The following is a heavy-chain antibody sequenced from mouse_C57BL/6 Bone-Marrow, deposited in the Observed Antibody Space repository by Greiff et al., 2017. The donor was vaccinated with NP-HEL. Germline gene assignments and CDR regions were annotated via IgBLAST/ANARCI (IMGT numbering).Heavy chain of an antibody. CDR2: ILPGSGST. V-gene: IGHV1-9*01. D-gene: IGHD2-4*01. Sequence: VKLMESGAELMKPGASVKLSCKATGYTFTGYWIEWVKQRPGHGLEWIGEILPGSGSTNYNEKFKGKATFTADTSSNTAYMQLSSLTTEDSAIYYCARSTYYDYDGGYFDYWGQGTTLTVSS. J-gene: IGHJ2*01. CDR1: GYTFTGYW. CDR3: ARSTYYDYDGGYFDY.